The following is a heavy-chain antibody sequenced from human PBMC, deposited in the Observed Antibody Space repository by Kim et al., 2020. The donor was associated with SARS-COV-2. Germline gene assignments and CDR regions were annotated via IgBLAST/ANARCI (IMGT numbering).Heavy chain of an antibody. J-gene: IGHJ4*02. CDR3: ARDGYCSGGSCYLGY. Sequence: DSVKGRFTISRDNAKNSLYLQMNSLRAEDTAVYYCARDGYCSGGSCYLGYWGQGTLVTVSS. V-gene: IGHV3-21*01. D-gene: IGHD2-15*01.